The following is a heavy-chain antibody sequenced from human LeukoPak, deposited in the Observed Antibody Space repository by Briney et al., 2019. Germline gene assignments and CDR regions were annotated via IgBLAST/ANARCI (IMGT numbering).Heavy chain of an antibody. CDR2: INHSGST. CDR3: ARGGYCSSTSCSYYYYGMDV. CDR1: GGSFSGYY. D-gene: IGHD2-2*01. Sequence: SETLSLTCAVYGGSFSGYYWSWIRQPPGKGLEWIGEINHSGSTNYNPSLKSRVTISVDTSKNQFSLKLSSVTAADTAVYYCARGGYCSSTSCSYYYYGMDVWGQGTTVTVSS. J-gene: IGHJ6*02. V-gene: IGHV4-34*01.